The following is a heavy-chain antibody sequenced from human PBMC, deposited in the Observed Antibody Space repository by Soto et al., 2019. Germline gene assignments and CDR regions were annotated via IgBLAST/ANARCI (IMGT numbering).Heavy chain of an antibody. D-gene: IGHD5-18*01. Sequence: QVTLKESGPVLVKPTETLTLTCTVSGFSLSNARMGVSWIRQPPGKALEWLAHIFSNDEKSYSTSLKSRLTISKDTYKSQVVLTMTNMDPGDTATYYCARTTYNSGPNWFDPWGQGTLVTVSS. J-gene: IGHJ5*02. CDR1: GFSLSNARMG. CDR3: ARTTYNSGPNWFDP. V-gene: IGHV2-26*01. CDR2: IFSNDEK.